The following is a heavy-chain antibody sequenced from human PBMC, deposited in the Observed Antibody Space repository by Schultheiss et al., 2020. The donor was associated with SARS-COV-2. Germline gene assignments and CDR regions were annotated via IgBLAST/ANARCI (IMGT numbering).Heavy chain of an antibody. CDR3: TRWSDGDQPFDY. CDR2: IRSKPNSYAT. J-gene: IGHJ4*02. D-gene: IGHD5-24*01. CDR1: GFTFSGSA. V-gene: IGHV3-73*01. Sequence: GGSLRLSCVASGFTFSGSAMHWVRQASGKGLKWVGRIRSKPNSYATAYAASVKGRFTISRDDSKNTAYLQMNSLKTEDTAVYYCTRWSDGDQPFDYWGQGTLVTVS.